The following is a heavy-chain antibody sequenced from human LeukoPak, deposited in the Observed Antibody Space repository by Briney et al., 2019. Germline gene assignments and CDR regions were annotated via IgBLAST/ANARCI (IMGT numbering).Heavy chain of an antibody. CDR2: INPDGSTT. J-gene: IGHJ4*02. D-gene: IGHD1-26*01. CDR3: ARKGGTYYYFDS. V-gene: IGHV3-74*01. CDR1: GFTLSSYW. Sequence: GGSLRLSCAASGFTLSSYWMHWVRQVPGKGLVWVSRINPDGSTTTYADSVKGRFTISRDNAKNTLYLQMTSLRAEDTAVYFCARKGGTYYYFDSWGQGTLVTVSS.